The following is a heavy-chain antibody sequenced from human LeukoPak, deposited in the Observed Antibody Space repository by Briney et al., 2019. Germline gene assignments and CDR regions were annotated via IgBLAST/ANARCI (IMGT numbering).Heavy chain of an antibody. Sequence: SETLSLSCAVYGGSFSGYYWSWIRQPPGKGLEWIGEINHSGSTNYYPSLKSRVTISVDTSKNQFSLKLSSVTAADTAVYYCARVGPIAAAGSFDYWGQGTLVTVSS. CDR2: INHSGST. D-gene: IGHD6-13*01. CDR1: GGSFSGYY. J-gene: IGHJ4*02. V-gene: IGHV4-34*01. CDR3: ARVGPIAAAGSFDY.